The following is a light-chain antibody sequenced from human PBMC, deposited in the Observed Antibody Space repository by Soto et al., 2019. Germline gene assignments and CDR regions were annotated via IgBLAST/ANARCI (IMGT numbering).Light chain of an antibody. CDR3: ATWDDNLSGVI. CDR2: SND. J-gene: IGLJ2*01. CDR1: RSNIGSNF. Sequence: QSVLTQPPSASWTPGQRVTILCSGSRSNIGSNFVYWYQHLPGTAPKLLIFSNDQRPSGVPDRFSGSRSGTSASLAISGLRSEDEADYYCATWDDNLSGVIFGGGTKVTVL. V-gene: IGLV1-47*02.